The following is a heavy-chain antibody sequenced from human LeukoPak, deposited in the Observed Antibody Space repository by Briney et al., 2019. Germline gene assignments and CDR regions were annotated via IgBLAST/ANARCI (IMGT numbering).Heavy chain of an antibody. V-gene: IGHV3-30*04. Sequence: GGSLRLSCAASGFTFSSYAMHWVRQAPGKGLEWVAVISYDGSNKYYADSVKGRFTISRDNSKKTLYLQMNSLRAEDTAVYYCASDSGSYYGHDYWGQGTLVTVSS. CDR3: ASDSGSYYGHDY. D-gene: IGHD1-26*01. CDR2: ISYDGSNK. CDR1: GFTFSSYA. J-gene: IGHJ4*02.